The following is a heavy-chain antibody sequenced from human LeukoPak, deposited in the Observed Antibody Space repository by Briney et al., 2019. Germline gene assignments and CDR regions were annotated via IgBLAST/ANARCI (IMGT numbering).Heavy chain of an antibody. V-gene: IGHV3-74*01. CDR1: GFTFSSYA. Sequence: PGRSLRLSCTASGFTFSSYAMSWARQAPGKGLVWVSRITSDGTTSYADSVKGRFTISRDNAKNTLYLQLNSLRAEDTAVYYCARIDWVTDFWGQGTVVTVSS. CDR3: ARIDWVTDF. CDR2: ITSDGTT. J-gene: IGHJ4*02. D-gene: IGHD2-21*01.